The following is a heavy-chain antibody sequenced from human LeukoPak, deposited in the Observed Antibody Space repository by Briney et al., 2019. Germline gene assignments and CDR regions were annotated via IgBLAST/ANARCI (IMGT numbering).Heavy chain of an antibody. Sequence: SETLSLTCTVSGGSIGSDSYYWGWIRPPPGKRLEWIGSIYYSGSPFYNPSLRSRVTMSVDTSKNQFALKLSSVTAADTAVYHCARQTYFYEASGHLNDNWGQGTLVTVSS. V-gene: IGHV4-39*01. J-gene: IGHJ4*02. CDR2: IYYSGSP. CDR3: ARQTYFYEASGHLNDN. D-gene: IGHD2-15*01. CDR1: GGSIGSDSYY.